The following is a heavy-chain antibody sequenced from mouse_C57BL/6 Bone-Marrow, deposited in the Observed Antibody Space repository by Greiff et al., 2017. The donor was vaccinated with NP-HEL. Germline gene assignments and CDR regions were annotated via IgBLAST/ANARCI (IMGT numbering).Heavy chain of an antibody. J-gene: IGHJ1*03. CDR2: IDPSDSYT. CDR3: ARGDDYPRYWYFDV. D-gene: IGHD2-4*01. CDR1: GYTFTSYW. V-gene: IGHV1-69*01. Sequence: QVQLQQPGAELVMPGASVKLSCKASGYTFTSYWMHWVKQRPGQGLEWIGEIDPSDSYTNYNQKFKGKSTLTVDKSSSTAYTQLSSLRSEDSAVYYGARGDDYPRYWYFDVWGTGTTVTVSS.